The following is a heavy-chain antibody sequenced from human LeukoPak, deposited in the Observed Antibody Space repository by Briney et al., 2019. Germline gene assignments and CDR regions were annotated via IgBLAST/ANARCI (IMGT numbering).Heavy chain of an antibody. V-gene: IGHV3-23*01. CDR2: ISGSGGST. D-gene: IGHD3-22*01. CDR1: GFTFGSYG. J-gene: IGHJ4*02. CDR3: AKGSYYDSSPQFDY. Sequence: GGSLRLSCAASGFTFGSYGMSWVRQAPGKGLEWVSAISGSGGSTYYADSVKGRFTISRDNSKNTLYLQMNSLRAEDTAVYYCAKGSYYDSSPQFDYWGQGTLVTVSS.